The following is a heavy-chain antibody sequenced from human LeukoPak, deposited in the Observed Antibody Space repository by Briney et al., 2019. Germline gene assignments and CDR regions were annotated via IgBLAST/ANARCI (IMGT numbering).Heavy chain of an antibody. Sequence: ASVKVSCKASGYPFTSYDINWVRQTTGQGPEWMGWMNPNTGHTGSPQKFQGRDTLTRNTSISTAYMELSSLRSEDTAVYYCARSFYYDSSDDTGDDAYDIWGQGTMVTVSS. CDR2: MNPNTGHT. V-gene: IGHV1-8*03. J-gene: IGHJ3*02. D-gene: IGHD3-22*01. CDR1: GYPFTSYD. CDR3: ARSFYYDSSDDTGDDAYDI.